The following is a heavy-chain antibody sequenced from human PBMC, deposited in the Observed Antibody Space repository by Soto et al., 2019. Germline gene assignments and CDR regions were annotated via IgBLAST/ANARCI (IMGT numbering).Heavy chain of an antibody. V-gene: IGHV4-59*08. D-gene: IGHD2-2*01. CDR3: ARHVVPAANYFAY. CDR2: IYYSGST. CDR1: GGSISSYY. J-gene: IGHJ4*02. Sequence: SATLSLTCTVTGGSISSYYWSWIRQPPGKGLEWIGYIYYSGSTNYNPSLKSRVTISVDTSKNQFSLKLSSVTVADTAVYYCARHVVPAANYFAYWGQGTLVTVS.